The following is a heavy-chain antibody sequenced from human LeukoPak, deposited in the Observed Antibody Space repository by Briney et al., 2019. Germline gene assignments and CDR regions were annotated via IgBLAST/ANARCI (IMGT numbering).Heavy chain of an antibody. J-gene: IGHJ4*02. CDR1: GFTFSSYA. Sequence: GGSLRLSCAASGFTFSSYAMHWVRQAPGKGLEYVSAISSIGGSTYYANSVKGRLTISRDSSKSTLYLQMGSLRAEDMAVYYCARDANYYDSSGHHSYFDYWGQGTLVTVSS. CDR2: ISSIGGST. D-gene: IGHD3-22*01. V-gene: IGHV3-64*01. CDR3: ARDANYYDSSGHHSYFDY.